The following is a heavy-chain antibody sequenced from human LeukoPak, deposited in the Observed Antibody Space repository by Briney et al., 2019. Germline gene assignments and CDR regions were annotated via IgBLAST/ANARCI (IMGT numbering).Heavy chain of an antibody. CDR3: AITAIVVVSGGLDY. CDR2: MNSNSGNT. Sequence: ASEKVSCKASGYTFTSYVINWVRQATGQGLEWMGWMNSNSGNTGYAQKFQGRVTMTRATSISTAYMELSRLRSDDTAVYYCAITAIVVVSGGLDYWGQGTLVTVSS. CDR1: GYTFTSYV. D-gene: IGHD3-22*01. V-gene: IGHV1-8*01. J-gene: IGHJ4*02.